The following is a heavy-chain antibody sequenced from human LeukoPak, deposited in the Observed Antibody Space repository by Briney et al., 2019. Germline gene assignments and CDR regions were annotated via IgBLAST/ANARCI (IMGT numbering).Heavy chain of an antibody. D-gene: IGHD3-10*01. J-gene: IGHJ4*02. V-gene: IGHV3-21*01. CDR3: AKDAWYYYASGNYRYPRNFDY. CDR2: ISSSSSYI. CDR1: GFTFSSYS. Sequence: PGGSLRLSCAASGFTFSSYSMNWVRQAPGKGLEWVSSISSSSSYIYYADSVKGRFTISRDNSKNTLYLQMNSLRAEDTAVYYCAKDAWYYYASGNYRYPRNFDYWGQGTLVTVSS.